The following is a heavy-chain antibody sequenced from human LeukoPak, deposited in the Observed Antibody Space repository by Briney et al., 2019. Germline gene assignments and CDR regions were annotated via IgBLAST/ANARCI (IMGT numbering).Heavy chain of an antibody. Sequence: PSETLSLTCTVSGGSISSYYWSWIRQPPGKGLEWIGNIYYSGTTYYNPSLKSRLTISVDTSQRQFSLRLTSVTAADTALYYCTRGSYDVLTGFPTLGEYWGQGAPVTVSS. CDR3: TRGSYDVLTGFPTLGEY. J-gene: IGHJ4*02. CDR2: IYYSGTT. D-gene: IGHD3-9*01. V-gene: IGHV4-59*04. CDR1: GGSISSYY.